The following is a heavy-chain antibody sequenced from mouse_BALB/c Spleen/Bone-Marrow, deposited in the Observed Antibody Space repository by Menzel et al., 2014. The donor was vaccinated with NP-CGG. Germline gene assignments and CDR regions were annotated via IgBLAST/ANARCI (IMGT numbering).Heavy chain of an antibody. V-gene: IGHV3-2*02. Sequence: VQLQQSGPGLVKPSQSLSLTCTVTGYSITSDYAWNWIRQFPGNKLEWMGYISYSGSTSYNPSLKSRISITRDTSKNQYYLQLNSVTTEDTATYYCATYDGYCFDYWGQGTTLTVSS. D-gene: IGHD2-3*01. J-gene: IGHJ2*01. CDR3: ATYDGYCFDY. CDR1: GYSITSDYA. CDR2: ISYSGST.